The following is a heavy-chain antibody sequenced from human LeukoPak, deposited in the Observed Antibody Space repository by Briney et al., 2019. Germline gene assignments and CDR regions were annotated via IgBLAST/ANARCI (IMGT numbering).Heavy chain of an antibody. V-gene: IGHV3-23*01. D-gene: IGHD4-17*01. Sequence: GGSLRLSCAASGFTFSSYAMSWVRQAPGKGLEWVSAISGSGGSTYYADSVKGRFTTSRDNSKYTLFLQMNSLRAEDTAVYYCARDPNGDYIGAFDMWGPGTMVTVSS. J-gene: IGHJ3*02. CDR1: GFTFSSYA. CDR3: ARDPNGDYIGAFDM. CDR2: ISGSGGST.